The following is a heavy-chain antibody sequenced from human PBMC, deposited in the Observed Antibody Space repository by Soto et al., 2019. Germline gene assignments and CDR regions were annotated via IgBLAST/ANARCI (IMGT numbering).Heavy chain of an antibody. D-gene: IGHD7-27*01. V-gene: IGHV3-21*01. CDR3: ARETWGGYYYYGMDV. J-gene: IGHJ6*02. CDR1: GFTFSSYS. Sequence: EVQLVESGGGLVKPGGSLRLSCAASGFTFSSYSMNWVGQAPGKGLEWVSSISSSSSYIYYADSVKGRFTISRDNAKNSLYLQMNSLRAEDTAVYYCARETWGGYYYYGMDVWGQGTTVTVSS. CDR2: ISSSSSYI.